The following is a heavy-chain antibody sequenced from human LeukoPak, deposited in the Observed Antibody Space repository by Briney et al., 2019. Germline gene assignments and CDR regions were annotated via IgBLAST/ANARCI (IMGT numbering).Heavy chain of an antibody. CDR2: INWSGGST. J-gene: IGHJ5*02. V-gene: IGHV3-20*04. CDR3: ATDGAGFDT. CDR1: GFAFDEHG. Sequence: RPGGSLRLSCTASGFAFDEHGMSWVRHVPGKGLEWVSGINWSGGSTGYADPLRGRFTISRDNAKKSLYLEMNNLRAEDTAVYYCATDGAGFDTWGQGVLVTVSS.